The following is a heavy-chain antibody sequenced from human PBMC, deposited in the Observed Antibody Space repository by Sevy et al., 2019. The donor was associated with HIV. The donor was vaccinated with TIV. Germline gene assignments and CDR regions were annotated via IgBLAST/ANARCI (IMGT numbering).Heavy chain of an antibody. CDR1: GYRFTSYW. D-gene: IGHD3-10*01. V-gene: IGHV5-51*01. J-gene: IGHJ4*02. Sequence: GESLKLACKGSGYRFTSYWIGWVRQMPGKGLEWMGIIYPDDSDTRYSPSFQGQVTISADKSISTAYLQWSSLKASDTAMYYCARPKYFGSGSYYVDYWGQGTLVTVSS. CDR2: IYPDDSDT. CDR3: ARPKYFGSGSYYVDY.